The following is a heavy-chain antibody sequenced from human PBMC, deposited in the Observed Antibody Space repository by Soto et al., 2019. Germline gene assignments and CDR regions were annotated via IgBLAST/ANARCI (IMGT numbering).Heavy chain of an antibody. Sequence: QVQLVESGGGVVQPGRSLRLSCAASGFTFSSYAMHWVRQAPGKGLEWVAVISYDGSNKYYADSVKGRFTISRDNSKNTLYLQMNRLRGEDTAVYYCARDQEQLVLASGHYGMDVWGQGTTVTVSS. CDR2: ISYDGSNK. CDR1: GFTFSSYA. J-gene: IGHJ6*02. D-gene: IGHD6-6*01. V-gene: IGHV3-30-3*01. CDR3: ARDQEQLVLASGHYGMDV.